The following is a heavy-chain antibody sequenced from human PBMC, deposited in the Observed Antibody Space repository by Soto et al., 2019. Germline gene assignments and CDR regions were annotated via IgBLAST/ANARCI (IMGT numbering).Heavy chain of an antibody. CDR1: GFTFTSSA. CDR3: APGGRYGSGSFDGY. J-gene: IGHJ4*02. D-gene: IGHD3-10*01. V-gene: IGHV1-58*01. CDR2: IVVGSGNT. Sequence: ASVKVSCTASGFTFTSSAVQWVRQARGQRLEWIGWIVVGSGNTNYAQKFQERVTITRDMSTSTAYMELSSLRSEDTAVYYCAPGGRYGSGSFDGYWGQGTLVTVSS.